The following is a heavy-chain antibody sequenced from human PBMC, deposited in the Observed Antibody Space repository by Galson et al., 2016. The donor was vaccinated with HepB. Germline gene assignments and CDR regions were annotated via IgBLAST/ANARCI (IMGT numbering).Heavy chain of an antibody. V-gene: IGHV3-23*01. Sequence: SLRLSCAVSGFTFSNSAMSWVRQGPGKGLEWVAFISGGSYRIKYADSVKGRFTVSRDNSKNTVYLQMNSLRAEDTGTYYCAKDDTGVWASSFYYYGMDAWGQGTTVTVSS. CDR1: GFTFSNSA. CDR2: ISGGSYRI. J-gene: IGHJ6*02. D-gene: IGHD1-26*01. CDR3: AKDDTGVWASSFYYYGMDA.